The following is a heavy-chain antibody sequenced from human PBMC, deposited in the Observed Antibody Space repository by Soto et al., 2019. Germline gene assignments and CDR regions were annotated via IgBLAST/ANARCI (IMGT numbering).Heavy chain of an antibody. CDR2: IYASGST. CDR3: ARACSSTSCYDVFDY. V-gene: IGHV4-4*07. CDR1: GGSISSSY. Sequence: SETLSLTCTVSGGSISSSYWSWIRQPAGKGLEWIGRIYASGSTNYNPSLKSRVTMSVATSKNQFSLKLRSVTAADTAVYYCARACSSTSCYDVFDYWGQGTLVTVSS. J-gene: IGHJ4*02. D-gene: IGHD2-2*01.